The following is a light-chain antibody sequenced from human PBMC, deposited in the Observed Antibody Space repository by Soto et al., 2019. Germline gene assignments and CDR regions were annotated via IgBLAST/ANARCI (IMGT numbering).Light chain of an antibody. CDR1: SSDFGAFNF. V-gene: IGLV2-14*03. Sequence: QSALTQPASVSGSPGQSITISCTGTSSDFGAFNFVSWHQQHPGKAPKLMIYNVYDRPSGVSYRFSGSKYGNTASLTISGLQGEDEADYYCSSYTVSRTYVFGTGTKLTVL. CDR2: NVY. CDR3: SSYTVSRTYV. J-gene: IGLJ1*01.